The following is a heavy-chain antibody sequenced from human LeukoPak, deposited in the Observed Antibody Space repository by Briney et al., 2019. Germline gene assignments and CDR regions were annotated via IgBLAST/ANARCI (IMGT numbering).Heavy chain of an antibody. V-gene: IGHV5-51*01. CDR2: LYPSDSDT. D-gene: IGHD3-10*01. CDR1: GYSFTTYW. Sequence: GESLKISCKGSGYSFTTYWIGWVRQMPGKGLEWMGILYPSDSDTRYSPSFKGQVTISADKSISTAYLQWSSLKASDTAMYYCARNYGSGSYYDPFDYWGQGTLVSVSS. CDR3: ARNYGSGSYYDPFDY. J-gene: IGHJ4*02.